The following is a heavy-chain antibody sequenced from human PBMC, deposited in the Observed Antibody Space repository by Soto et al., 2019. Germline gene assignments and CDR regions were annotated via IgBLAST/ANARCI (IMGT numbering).Heavy chain of an antibody. V-gene: IGHV4-30-4*01. J-gene: IGHJ4*02. Sequence: QVQLQESGPGLVKPSQTLSLTCTVSGGSISSGDYYWSWIRQPPGKGLEWIGYIYYSGSTYYNPALKXRITLLXXTSKNQISLKLSAVTAADTAVYYCASASGARYFDYWGQGALVTVSS. CDR1: GGSISSGDYY. CDR3: ASASGARYFDY. D-gene: IGHD6-25*01. CDR2: IYYSGST.